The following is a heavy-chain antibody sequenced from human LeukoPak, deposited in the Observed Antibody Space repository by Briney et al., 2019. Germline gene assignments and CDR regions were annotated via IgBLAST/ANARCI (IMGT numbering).Heavy chain of an antibody. Sequence: PSETLSLTCTASGGAISSYYWSWIRQPPGKGLEWIGYIYYSGSTNYNPSLKSRVTISVDTSKNQFSLKLSSVTAADTAVYYCARALGIYYYYGMDVWGQGTTVTVSS. J-gene: IGHJ6*02. V-gene: IGHV4-59*12. CDR2: IYYSGST. D-gene: IGHD7-27*01. CDR3: ARALGIYYYYGMDV. CDR1: GGAISSYY.